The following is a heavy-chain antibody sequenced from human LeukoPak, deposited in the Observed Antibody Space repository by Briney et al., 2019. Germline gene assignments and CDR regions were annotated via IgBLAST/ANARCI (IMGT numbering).Heavy chain of an antibody. J-gene: IGHJ4*02. CDR2: IYYSGCT. V-gene: IGHV4-39*01. CDR1: GGSISSSSYY. CDR3: ARHRSDIVVVPAAVDY. Sequence: SETLSLTCTVSGGSISSSSYYWGWIRQPPGKGLEWIGSIYYSGCTYYNPSLKSRVTISVDTSKNQFSLKLSSVTAADTAVYYCARHRSDIVVVPAAVDYWGQGTLVTVSS. D-gene: IGHD2-2*01.